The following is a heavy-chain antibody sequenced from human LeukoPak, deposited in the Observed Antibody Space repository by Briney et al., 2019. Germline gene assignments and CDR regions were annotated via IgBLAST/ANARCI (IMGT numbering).Heavy chain of an antibody. CDR2: IYYSGST. D-gene: IGHD3-10*01. CDR3: ARDRYGSGTFDY. J-gene: IGHJ4*02. CDR1: GGSISSYY. V-gene: IGHV4-59*01. Sequence: SETLSLTCTVSGGSISSYYWSWIRQPPGKGLEWIGYIYYSGSTNYNPSLKSRVTISVDTSKNQFSLKLSSVTAADTAVYYCARDRYGSGTFDYWGQGTLVTVSS.